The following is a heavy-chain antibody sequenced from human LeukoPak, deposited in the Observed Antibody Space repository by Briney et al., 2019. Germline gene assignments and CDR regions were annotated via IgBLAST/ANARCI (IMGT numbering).Heavy chain of an antibody. D-gene: IGHD6-19*01. Sequence: VASVKVSCKASGYTFTSYAMNWVRQAPGQRLEWMGWINAGNGNTKYSQKFQGRVTITRDTSASTAYMELSSLRSEDTAVYYCARGPARIAVAGRGGDYWGQGTLVTVSS. CDR1: GYTFTSYA. J-gene: IGHJ4*02. CDR3: ARGPARIAVAGRGGDY. V-gene: IGHV1-3*01. CDR2: INAGNGNT.